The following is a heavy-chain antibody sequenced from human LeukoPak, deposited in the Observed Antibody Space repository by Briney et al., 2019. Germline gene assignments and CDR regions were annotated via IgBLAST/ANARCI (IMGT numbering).Heavy chain of an antibody. V-gene: IGHV4-39*02. D-gene: IGHD5-18*01. J-gene: IGHJ4*02. CDR1: GASISSGPYF. Sequence: SETLSLTCTVSGASISSGPYFWGWIRQPPAKGLEWIGGIFPNGGTYYNPSLKSRILISGDSSKNHVFLNLTSVTATDTAVYYCARSFDSAMAPYDKWGQGTLVTVSS. CDR2: IFPNGGT. CDR3: ARSFDSAMAPYDK.